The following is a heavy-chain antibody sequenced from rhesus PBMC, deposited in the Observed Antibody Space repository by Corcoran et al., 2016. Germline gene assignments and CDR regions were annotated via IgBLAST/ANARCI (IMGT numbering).Heavy chain of an antibody. D-gene: IGHD5-42*01. CDR2: IYGGSGST. CDR1: GGSISGYYL. Sequence: QVQLQESGPGVVKPSETLSLTCAVSGGSISGYYLWSWLRQPPVKGLGWIWYIYGGSGSTRYSPSLKRRVIISIDTSKSQFSLKLSSLTAADTAVYYCARALGDTWGAFDFWGQGLRVTVSS. CDR3: ARALGDTWGAFDF. J-gene: IGHJ3*01. V-gene: IGHV4S7*01.